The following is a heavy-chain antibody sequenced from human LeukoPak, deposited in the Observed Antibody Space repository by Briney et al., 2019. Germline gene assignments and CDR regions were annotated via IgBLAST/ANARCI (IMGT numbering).Heavy chain of an antibody. CDR2: INNDGSTP. Sequence: GGSLRLSCAASGFTLSTYWMHWVRQAPGKGLVWVSRINNDGSTPSYADSVKGRFTISRDNAKNTLYLQMSSLGVEDTAMYYCARDRGYSSFDPWGQGTLVTVSS. CDR3: ARDRGYSSFDP. V-gene: IGHV3-74*01. J-gene: IGHJ5*02. CDR1: GFTLSTYW.